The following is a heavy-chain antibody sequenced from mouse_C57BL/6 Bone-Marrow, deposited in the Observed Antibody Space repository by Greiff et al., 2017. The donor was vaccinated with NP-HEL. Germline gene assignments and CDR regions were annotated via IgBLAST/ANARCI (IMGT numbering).Heavy chain of an antibody. CDR1: GYTFTSYW. CDR3: ARGRLRRRDYFDY. Sequence: QLQLKQPGAALVKPGASVTLSCKASGYTFTSYWMHWVKQRPGQGLEWIGMIHPTSGSTNYNEKFKSKATLTVDKSSSTAYMQLSSLTSEDSAVYYCARGRLRRRDYFDYWGQGTTLTVSS. D-gene: IGHD2-2*01. CDR2: IHPTSGST. V-gene: IGHV1-64*01. J-gene: IGHJ2*01.